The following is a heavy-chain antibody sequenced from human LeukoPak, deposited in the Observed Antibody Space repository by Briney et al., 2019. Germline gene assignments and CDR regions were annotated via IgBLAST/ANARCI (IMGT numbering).Heavy chain of an antibody. CDR1: GYTFTGYY. J-gene: IGHJ5*02. D-gene: IGHD2-15*01. V-gene: IGHV1-2*02. Sequence: ASVKVSCKASGYTFTGYYMHWVRQAPGQGLEWMGWINPNSGGTNYAQKFQGRVTMTRDTSISTAYMELSRLRSDDTAVYYCARADLSMVVAATLGAFDPWGQGTLVTVSS. CDR3: ARADLSMVVAATLGAFDP. CDR2: INPNSGGT.